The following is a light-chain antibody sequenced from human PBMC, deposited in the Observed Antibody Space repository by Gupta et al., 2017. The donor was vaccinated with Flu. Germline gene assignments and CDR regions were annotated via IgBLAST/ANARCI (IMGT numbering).Light chain of an antibody. CDR1: SSNIENNY. CDR3: GTWDSSLSAWV. J-gene: IGLJ3*02. Sequence: QSVLTQPPSVSAAPGQKVTIPCSGSSSNIENNYVSWYQQLPGTAPKLLIYESNKRPSGIPDRFSGSKSDTSATLGITGLQTGDEADYYCGTWDSSLSAWVFGGGTKLTVL. V-gene: IGLV1-51*02. CDR2: ESN.